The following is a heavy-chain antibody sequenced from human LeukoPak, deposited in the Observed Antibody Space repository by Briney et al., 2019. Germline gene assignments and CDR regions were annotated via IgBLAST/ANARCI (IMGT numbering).Heavy chain of an antibody. V-gene: IGHV4-39*01. CDR3: ARGRTGGFHFDY. D-gene: IGHD2-8*02. CDR1: GGSISSSSYY. Sequence: SETLSLTCTVSGGSISSSSYYWGWIRQPPGKGLEWIGSIYYSGSTYYNPSLKSRVTISVDTSKNQFSLKLSSVTAADTAVYYCARGRTGGFHFDYWGQGTLVTVSS. CDR2: IYYSGST. J-gene: IGHJ4*02.